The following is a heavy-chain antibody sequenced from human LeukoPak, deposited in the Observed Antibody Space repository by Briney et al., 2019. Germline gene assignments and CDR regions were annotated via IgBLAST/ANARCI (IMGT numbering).Heavy chain of an antibody. CDR2: ISYDGSNT. Sequence: DKGLEWVAVISYDGSNTYYADSVKGRFTISRDNSKNTLYLQMNSLRAEDTAVYYCAFFFQAEDGIRGVRSVSAFLLNRYSDL. D-gene: IGHD2-21*01. V-gene: IGHV3-33*05. J-gene: IGHJ2*01. CDR3: AFFFQAEDGIRGVRSVSAFLLNRYSDL.